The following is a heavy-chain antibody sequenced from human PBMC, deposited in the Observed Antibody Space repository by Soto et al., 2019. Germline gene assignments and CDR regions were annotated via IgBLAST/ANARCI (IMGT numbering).Heavy chain of an antibody. V-gene: IGHV4-30-4*01. Sequence: QVQLQESGPGLVKPSQTLSLTCTVSGGSISSGDYYWSWIRQPPGKGLEWIGYIYYSGSTYYNPSLKSRVTISVDXXXXXXSXXXXXXXXXXXXXYYCAIYGGNSVYFDYWGQGTLVTVSS. D-gene: IGHD3-10*01. J-gene: IGHJ4*02. CDR2: IYYSGST. CDR3: AIYGGNSVYFDY. CDR1: GGSISSGDYY.